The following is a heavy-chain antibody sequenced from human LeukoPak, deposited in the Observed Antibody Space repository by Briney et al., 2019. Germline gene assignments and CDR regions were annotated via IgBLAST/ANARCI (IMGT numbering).Heavy chain of an antibody. CDR1: GFTFSDYA. CDR3: ARAEMATITYPDY. CDR2: ISGSSYYI. Sequence: PGGSLRLSCVVSGFTFSDYAMNWVRQAPGKGLEWVSSISGSSYYIYYADSVKGRFTISRDNAKNSLYLQMNSLRAEDTAVYYCARAEMATITYPDYWGQGTPVTVSS. J-gene: IGHJ4*02. V-gene: IGHV3-21*01. D-gene: IGHD5-24*01.